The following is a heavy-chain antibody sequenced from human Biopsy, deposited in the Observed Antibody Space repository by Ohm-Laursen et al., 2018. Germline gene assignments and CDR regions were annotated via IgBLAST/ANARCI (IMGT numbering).Heavy chain of an antibody. CDR3: ARDYYPYVDYLKDVPLCDS. Sequence: SVKVSCKASGGTLSSHGISWVRQAPGQGLEWMGWINTYSGNTNYGKKFHDRVIMTSDTSTSTAYLEHRSLRSDDTAVYYCARDYYPYVDYLKDVPLCDSWGQGTLVTVSS. J-gene: IGHJ4*02. V-gene: IGHV1-18*01. CDR2: INTYSGNT. D-gene: IGHD4-17*01. CDR1: GGTLSSHG.